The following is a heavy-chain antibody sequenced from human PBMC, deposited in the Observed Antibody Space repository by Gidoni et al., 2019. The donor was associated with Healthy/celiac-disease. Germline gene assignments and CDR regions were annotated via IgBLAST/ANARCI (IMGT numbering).Heavy chain of an antibody. CDR2: ISWNSGSI. CDR1: GFTFGDYS. Sequence: EVQLVESGGGLVLPGRSLRPSCAASGFTFGDYSRLWVRQAPGKGLEWVSGISWNSGSIGYADSVKGRFTISRDNAKNSLYLQMNSLRAEDTALYYCAKDILSEYSSSFLDYWGQGTLVTDSS. CDR3: AKDILSEYSSSFLDY. J-gene: IGHJ4*02. D-gene: IGHD6-6*01. V-gene: IGHV3-9*01.